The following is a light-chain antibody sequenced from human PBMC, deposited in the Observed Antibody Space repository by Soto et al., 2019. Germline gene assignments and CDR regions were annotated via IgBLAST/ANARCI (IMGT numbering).Light chain of an antibody. V-gene: IGKV3-15*01. Sequence: EIVMTQSPATLSVSPGERATLSCRASQSVDSKLARYQQKPGQGPRLLIYGASSRDTGIPARFSGSGSGTEFTLTISSLQSEDFAVYYCQHYSTWLWTFGQGTKVEIK. CDR1: QSVDSK. CDR2: GAS. J-gene: IGKJ1*01. CDR3: QHYSTWLWT.